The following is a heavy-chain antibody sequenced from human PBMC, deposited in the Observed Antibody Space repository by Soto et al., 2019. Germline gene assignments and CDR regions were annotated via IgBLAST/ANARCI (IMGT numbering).Heavy chain of an antibody. CDR3: ARERYQVISDGMDV. D-gene: IGHD2-2*01. V-gene: IGHV1-2*02. CDR2: INPETGGT. J-gene: IGHJ6*02. Sequence: ASVKVSCKASGYTFTGYYVRWVREAPGQGLEWMGWINPETGGTSYAQKFQGRVTLSRDTSNNTAYLEVSRLRFDDAAVYFCARERYQVISDGMDVWGQGTTVTVSS. CDR1: GYTFTGYY.